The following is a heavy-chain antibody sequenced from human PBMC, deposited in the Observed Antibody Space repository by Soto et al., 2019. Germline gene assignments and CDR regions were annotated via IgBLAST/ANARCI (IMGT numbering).Heavy chain of an antibody. CDR2: IYYSGST. CDR1: GGSISSGDYY. CDR3: ARESYGGNPKSYYYGMDV. V-gene: IGHV4-30-4*01. D-gene: IGHD4-17*01. Sequence: PSETLSLTCTVSGGSISSGDYYWSWIRQPPGKGLEWIGYIYYSGSTYYNPSLKSRVTISVDTSKNQFSLKLSSVTAADTAVYYCARESYGGNPKSYYYGMDVWGQGTTVTVSS. J-gene: IGHJ6*02.